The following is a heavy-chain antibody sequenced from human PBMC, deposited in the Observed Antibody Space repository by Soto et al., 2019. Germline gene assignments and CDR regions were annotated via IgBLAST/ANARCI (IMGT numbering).Heavy chain of an antibody. V-gene: IGHV3-21*05. CDR1: GFTFSSYG. Sequence: PGGSLRLSCAASGFTFSSYGMHWVRQAPGKGLEWVSYISSSSSYTNYADSVKGRFTISRDNAKNSLYLQMNSLRAEDTAVYYCARDLTYRRYCSGGSCRTGGAFDIWGQGTMVTVSS. J-gene: IGHJ3*02. CDR3: ARDLTYRRYCSGGSCRTGGAFDI. CDR2: ISSSSSYT. D-gene: IGHD2-15*01.